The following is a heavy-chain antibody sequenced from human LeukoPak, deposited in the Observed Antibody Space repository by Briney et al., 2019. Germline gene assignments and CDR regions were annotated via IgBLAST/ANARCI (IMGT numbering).Heavy chain of an antibody. CDR2: ISAYNGNT. V-gene: IGHV1-18*01. CDR3: ARSPRPPYYDFWSGYANWFDP. D-gene: IGHD3-3*01. J-gene: IGHJ5*02. Sequence: GASVKVSCKASGYTFTRYGISWVRQAPGQGLEWMGWISAYNGNTNYAQKLQGRVTMTTDTSTSTAYMELRSLRSDDTAVYYCARSPRPPYYDFWSGYANWFDPWGQATLVTVSS. CDR1: GYTFTRYG.